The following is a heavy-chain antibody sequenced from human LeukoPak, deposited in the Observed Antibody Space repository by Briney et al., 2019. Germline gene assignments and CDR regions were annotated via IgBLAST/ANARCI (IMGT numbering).Heavy chain of an antibody. CDR1: GGSISSSIYY. D-gene: IGHD3-3*01. CDR3: ARRSNDFWSGLISSFDY. CDR2: IYYSGST. Sequence: SETLSLTCTVSGGSISSSIYYWGWIRQPPGKGLEWIGSIYYSGSTYYNPSLKSRVTISVDTSKNQFSLKLSSVTAADTAVYYCARRSNDFWSGLISSFDYWGQGTLVTVSS. V-gene: IGHV4-39*01. J-gene: IGHJ4*02.